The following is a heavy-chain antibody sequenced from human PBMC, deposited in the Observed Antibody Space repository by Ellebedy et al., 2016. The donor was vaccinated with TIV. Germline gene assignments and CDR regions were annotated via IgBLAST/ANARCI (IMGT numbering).Heavy chain of an antibody. D-gene: IGHD3-16*01. CDR1: GSSIASSHW. CDR3: ARGRGFTYVYIAYYAMDV. V-gene: IGHV4-28*03. J-gene: IGHJ6*02. CDR2: IFKSGRN. Sequence: SETLSLXCSVSGSSIASSHWWGWVRQSPGKGLEWSGYIFKSGRNYFNPSLESRVTMSIDTSKNQFSLTVRSVTAADTAVYHCARGRGFTYVYIAYYAMDVWGPGTTVTVSS.